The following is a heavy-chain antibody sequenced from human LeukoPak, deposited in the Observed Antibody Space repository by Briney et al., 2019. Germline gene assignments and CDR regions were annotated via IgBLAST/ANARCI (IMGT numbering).Heavy chain of an antibody. J-gene: IGHJ4*02. CDR2: IYSGGNT. D-gene: IGHD6-19*01. V-gene: IGHV3-53*01. Sequence: GGSLRLSCAASGFTVSSNYMSWVRQAPGKGLEWVSVIYSGGNTYFADSVKGRFTISRDNSKNTLYLQMNSLRAEDSAVYYCAKGRGSGWNFDYWGQGTLVTVSS. CDR3: AKGRGSGWNFDY. CDR1: GFTVSSNY.